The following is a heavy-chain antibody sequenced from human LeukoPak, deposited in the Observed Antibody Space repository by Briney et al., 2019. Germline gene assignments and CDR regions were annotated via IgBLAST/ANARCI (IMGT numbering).Heavy chain of an antibody. D-gene: IGHD3-3*01. CDR2: MNPNSGNT. CDR3: ARRAVFWSGYYTDYYYYYMDV. CDR1: GYTFTGYD. Sequence: GASVKVSCKASGYTFTGYDINWVRQATGQGLEWMGWMNPNSGNTGYAQKFQGRVAMTRNTSISTAYMELSGLRSEDTAVYYCARRAVFWSGYYTDYYYYYMDVWGKGTTVTVSS. J-gene: IGHJ6*03. V-gene: IGHV1-8*01.